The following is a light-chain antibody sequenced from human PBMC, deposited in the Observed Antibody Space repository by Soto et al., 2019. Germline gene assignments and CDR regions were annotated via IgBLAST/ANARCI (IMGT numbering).Light chain of an antibody. V-gene: IGLV2-14*01. Sequence: QLVLTQPASVSGSPGQSITISCTGTSSDVGGYDYVSWYQQHPGKAPKLLIFDVSKRPSGVSYRFSGSKSGNTASLTISGLQAEDEADYYCSSYASSITLVFGGGTQLTVL. CDR2: DVS. CDR1: SSDVGGYDY. CDR3: SSYASSITLV. J-gene: IGLJ2*01.